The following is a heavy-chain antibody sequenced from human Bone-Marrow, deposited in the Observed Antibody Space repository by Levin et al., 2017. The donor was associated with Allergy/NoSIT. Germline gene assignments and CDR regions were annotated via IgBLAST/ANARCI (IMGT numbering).Heavy chain of an antibody. CDR3: ARDPRNMVRGVYPIYYYYGMDG. CDR2: INPNSGGT. J-gene: IGHJ6*02. Sequence: ASVKVSCKASGYTFTGYYMHWVRQAPGQGLEWMGWINPNSGGTNYAQKFQGRVTMTRDTSISTAYMELSRLRSDDTAVYYCARDPRNMVRGVYPIYYYYGMDGWGQGTTVTVSS. D-gene: IGHD3-10*01. V-gene: IGHV1-2*02. CDR1: GYTFTGYY.